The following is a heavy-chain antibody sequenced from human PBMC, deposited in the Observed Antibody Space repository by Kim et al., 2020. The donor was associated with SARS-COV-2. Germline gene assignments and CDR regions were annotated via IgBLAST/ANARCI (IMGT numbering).Heavy chain of an antibody. CDR3: ARSYGDYPNYYYYGMDV. V-gene: IGHV4-59*01. Sequence: SETLSLTCTVSGGSISSYYWSWIRQPPGKGLEWIGYIYYSGSTNYNPSLKSRVTISVDTSKNQFSLKLSSVTAADTAVYYCARSYGDYPNYYYYGMDVWGQGTTVTVSS. J-gene: IGHJ6*02. D-gene: IGHD4-17*01. CDR2: IYYSGST. CDR1: GGSISSYY.